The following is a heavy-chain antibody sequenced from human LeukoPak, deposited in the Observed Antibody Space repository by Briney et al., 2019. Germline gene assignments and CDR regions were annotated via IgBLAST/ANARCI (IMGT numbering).Heavy chain of an antibody. Sequence: PGESLRLSCAASGFTFSSSAMSWVRQAPGKGLEWVSAISNNGGYTYYADSVQGRFTISRDNSKSTLCLQMNSLRAEDTAVYYCAGLATMPWYFDYWGQGTLVTVSS. J-gene: IGHJ4*02. CDR3: AGLATMPWYFDY. D-gene: IGHD5-12*01. V-gene: IGHV3-23*01. CDR2: ISNNGGYT. CDR1: GFTFSSSA.